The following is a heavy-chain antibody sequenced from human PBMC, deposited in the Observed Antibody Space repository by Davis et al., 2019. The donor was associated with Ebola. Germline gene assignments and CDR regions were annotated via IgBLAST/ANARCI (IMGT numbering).Heavy chain of an antibody. Sequence: GESLKISCAASGFSFDVYGMSWVRQVPGKGLEWVSGINYNGANTAYADSVKGRFTISRDYARNSLYLQMNSLRAEDTAVYYCAKRALGLFDPWGQGTLVTVSS. CDR1: GFSFDVYG. CDR2: INYNGANT. J-gene: IGHJ5*02. CDR3: AKRALGLFDP. V-gene: IGHV3-20*04. D-gene: IGHD3-16*01.